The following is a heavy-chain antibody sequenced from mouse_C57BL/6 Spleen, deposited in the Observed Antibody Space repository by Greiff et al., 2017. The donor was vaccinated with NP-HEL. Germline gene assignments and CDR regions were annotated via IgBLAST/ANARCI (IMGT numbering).Heavy chain of an antibody. V-gene: IGHV1-82*01. Sequence: QVQLQQSGPELVKPGASVKISCEASGYAFSSSWMNWVKQRPGKGLEWIGRIYPGDGDTNYNGKFKGKATLTADKSSSTAYMQLSSLTSEDSAVYFCARGSTAVADVWGTGTTVTVSS. CDR2: IYPGDGDT. D-gene: IGHD1-1*01. J-gene: IGHJ1*03. CDR1: GYAFSSSW. CDR3: ARGSTAVADV.